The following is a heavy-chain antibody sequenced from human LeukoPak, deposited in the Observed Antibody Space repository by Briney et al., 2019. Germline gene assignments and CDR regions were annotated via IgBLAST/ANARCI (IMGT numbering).Heavy chain of an antibody. J-gene: IGHJ4*02. Sequence: AASVKVSCKASGYTFTGYYMHWVRQAPGQGLEWMGWVNPNSGGTNYAQKFQGRVTMTRDTSISTAYMELSRLRSDDTAVYYCARVYGGEGCFDYWGQGTLVTVSS. CDR2: VNPNSGGT. D-gene: IGHD4-23*01. V-gene: IGHV1-2*02. CDR1: GYTFTGYY. CDR3: ARVYGGEGCFDY.